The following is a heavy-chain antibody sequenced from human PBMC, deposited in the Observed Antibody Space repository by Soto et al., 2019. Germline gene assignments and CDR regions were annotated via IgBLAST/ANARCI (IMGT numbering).Heavy chain of an antibody. CDR1: GYSFSTYS. V-gene: IGHV1-3*01. CDR3: ARGKGMEENYYYHGMDV. J-gene: IGHJ6*02. CDR2: INGANGNT. D-gene: IGHD1-1*01. Sequence: QVKVVQSGAEVKKPGASVKVSCKASGYSFSTYSMHWVRQAPGQGLEWMGWINGANGNTRYSQKFKDRVSISRATPASTCYMELSSLRSEDTAVYYCARGKGMEENYYYHGMDVWGPGTTVIVSS.